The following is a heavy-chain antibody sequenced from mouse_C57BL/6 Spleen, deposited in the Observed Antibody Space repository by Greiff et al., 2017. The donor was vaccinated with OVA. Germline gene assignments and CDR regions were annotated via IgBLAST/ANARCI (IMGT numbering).Heavy chain of an antibody. CDR2: IYPGDGDT. Sequence: QVQLKESGAELVKPGASVKISCKASGYAFSSYWMNWVKQRPGKGLEWIGQIYPGDGDTNNNGKFKGKATLTADKSSSTAYMQLSSLTSEDSAVYFCARVEDSSGSYAMDYWGQGTSVTVSS. D-gene: IGHD3-2*02. J-gene: IGHJ4*01. V-gene: IGHV1-80*01. CDR3: ARVEDSSGSYAMDY. CDR1: GYAFSSYW.